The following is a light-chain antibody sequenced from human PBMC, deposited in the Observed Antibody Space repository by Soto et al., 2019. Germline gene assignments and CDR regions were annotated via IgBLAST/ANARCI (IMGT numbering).Light chain of an antibody. J-gene: IGLJ1*01. CDR3: FSYTASSTLL. CDR1: SSDVGNYKY. V-gene: IGLV2-14*01. Sequence: QSALTQPASVSGSPGQSITISCTGTSSDVGNYKYVSWYQQHPGKAPKLMIYEVSNRPSGVSNRFSGSKSGNTASLTISGLQAEDETDYYCFSYTASSTLLFGTGTKVTVL. CDR2: EVS.